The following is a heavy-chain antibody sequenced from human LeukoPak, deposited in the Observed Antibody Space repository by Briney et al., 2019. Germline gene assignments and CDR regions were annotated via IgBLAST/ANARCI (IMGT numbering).Heavy chain of an antibody. V-gene: IGHV3-48*04. CDR2: ISANAITT. CDR1: GFTFSRYG. CDR3: ARDRGYGGNRPETFDI. J-gene: IGHJ3*02. Sequence: GGSLRLSCAASGFTFSRYGLHWVRQAPGKGLEWVSYISANAITTYYADSVKGRFSISRDNAKNSLYLQVNSLRAEDTAVYYCARDRGYGGNRPETFDIWGQGTMVTVSS. D-gene: IGHD4-23*01.